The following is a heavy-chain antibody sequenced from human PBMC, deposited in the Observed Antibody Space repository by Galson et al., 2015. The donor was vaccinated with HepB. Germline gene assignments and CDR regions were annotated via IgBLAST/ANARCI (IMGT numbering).Heavy chain of an antibody. D-gene: IGHD1-20*01. CDR3: AKRGGITGTTWPGGWFDP. CDR2: ISGSGGST. V-gene: IGHV3-23*01. Sequence: SLRLSCAASGFTFSSYAMSWVRQAPGKGLEWVSAISGSGGSTYYADSVKGRFTISRDNSKNTLYLQMNGLRAEDTAVYYCAKRGGITGTTWPGGWFDPWGQGTLVTVSS. J-gene: IGHJ5*02. CDR1: GFTFSSYA.